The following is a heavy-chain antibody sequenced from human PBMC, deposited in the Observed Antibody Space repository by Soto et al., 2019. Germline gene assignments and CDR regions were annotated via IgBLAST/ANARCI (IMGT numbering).Heavy chain of an antibody. D-gene: IGHD3-22*01. V-gene: IGHV3-33*01. CDR3: ARDSGGSGYEFDY. CDR1: GFPFSAYG. CDR2: IWFDGGNE. Sequence: GSLRLSCAASGFPFSAYGMHWVRQAPGKGLQWVAVIWFDGGNEYYADSVRGRFTISRDNSKNTLYLQMNSLTDEDTAVYYCARDSGGSGYEFDYWGPGTLGTVSS. J-gene: IGHJ4*02.